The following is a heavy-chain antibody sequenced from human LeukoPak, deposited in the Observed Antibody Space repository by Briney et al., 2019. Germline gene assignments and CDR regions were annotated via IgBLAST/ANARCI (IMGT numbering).Heavy chain of an antibody. J-gene: IGHJ4*02. V-gene: IGHV1-46*01. D-gene: IGHD6-19*01. CDR3: ASEIAVAGTFDY. CDR1: GYTFTSYY. CDR2: INPSGGST. Sequence: ASVKVSCKASGYTFTSYYMHWVRQAPGQGLEWMGIINPSGGSTSYAQKFQGRVTMTRDTSTSTVYMELSSLRSEDTAVYYCASEIAVAGTFDYWGQGTLVTVSS.